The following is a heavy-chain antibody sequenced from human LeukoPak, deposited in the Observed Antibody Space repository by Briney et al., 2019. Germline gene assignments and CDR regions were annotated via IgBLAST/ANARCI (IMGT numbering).Heavy chain of an antibody. D-gene: IGHD2-2*01. CDR2: INPNSGGT. Sequence: ASVKVSCKASGYTFTGYYMHWVRQAPGQGPEWMGWINPNSGGTNYAQKFQGRVTMTRDTSISTAYMELSRLRSDDTAVYYCARSERLAPAAMFYWFDPWGQGTLVTVSS. J-gene: IGHJ5*02. V-gene: IGHV1-2*02. CDR3: ARSERLAPAAMFYWFDP. CDR1: GYTFTGYY.